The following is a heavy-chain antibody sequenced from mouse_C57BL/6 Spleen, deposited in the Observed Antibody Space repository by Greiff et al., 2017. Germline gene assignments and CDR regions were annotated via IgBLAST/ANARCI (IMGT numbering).Heavy chain of an antibody. CDR1: GFTFSDYG. D-gene: IGHD1-1*01. J-gene: IGHJ2*01. CDR3: ARHGSSY. V-gene: IGHV5-17*01. CDR2: ISSGSSTI. Sequence: EVKVVESGGGLVKPGGSLKLSCAASGFTFSDYGMHWVRQAPEKGLEWVAYISSGSSTIYYADTVKGRFTISRDNAKNTLFLQMTSLRSEDTAMYYCARHGSSYWGQGTTLTVSS.